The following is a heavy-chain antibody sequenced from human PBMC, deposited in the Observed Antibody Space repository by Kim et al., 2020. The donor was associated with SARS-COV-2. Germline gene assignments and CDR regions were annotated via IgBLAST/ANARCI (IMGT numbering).Heavy chain of an antibody. J-gene: IGHJ4*02. V-gene: IGHV4-59*01. Sequence: NYNPSLKSRVTISVDTSKNQFSLKLSSVTAADTAVYYCARDRAAAGGVDYWGQGTLVTVSS. CDR3: ARDRAAAGGVDY. D-gene: IGHD6-13*01.